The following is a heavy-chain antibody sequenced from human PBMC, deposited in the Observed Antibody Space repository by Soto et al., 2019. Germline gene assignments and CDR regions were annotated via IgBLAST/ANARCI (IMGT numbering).Heavy chain of an antibody. CDR3: ARSLPAATKVYYFDY. Sequence: QVQLQQWGAGLLKPSETLSLTCAVYGGSFSGYYWSWIRQPPGKGLEWIGEINHGGSTNYNPSLKSRVTISVATSKNQFSLKLSSVTAADTAVYYCARSLPAATKVYYFDYWGQGTLVTVSS. J-gene: IGHJ4*02. V-gene: IGHV4-34*01. CDR1: GGSFSGYY. CDR2: INHGGST. D-gene: IGHD2-2*01.